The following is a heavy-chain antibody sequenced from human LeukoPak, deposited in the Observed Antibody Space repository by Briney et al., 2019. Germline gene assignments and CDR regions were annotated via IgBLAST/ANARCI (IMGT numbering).Heavy chain of an antibody. D-gene: IGHD3-22*01. J-gene: IGHJ4*02. CDR3: AGTYYYDSSGYYPAFDY. CDR2: INAANGTT. V-gene: IGHV1-3*01. Sequence: ASVNVSCKASGYSFTDYAMHWVRHPPGQRLEWMGWINAANGTTKYSQKFQGRVTITRDTSASRAYMELSSLRSEDTAVYYCAGTYYYDSSGYYPAFDYWGQGTLVTVSS. CDR1: GYSFTDYA.